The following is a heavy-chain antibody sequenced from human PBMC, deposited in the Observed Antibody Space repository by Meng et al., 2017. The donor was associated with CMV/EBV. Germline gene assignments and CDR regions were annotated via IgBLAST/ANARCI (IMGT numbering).Heavy chain of an antibody. D-gene: IGHD2-2*02. CDR3: ARSVPCSSTSCYKGAGWFDP. J-gene: IGHJ5*02. CDR2: IYYSGGT. V-gene: IGHV4-61*01. Sequence: GSYYWSWIRQPPGKGLEGMGYIYYSGGTNYNPSLKSRVTISVDTSKNQFSLKLSSVTAADTAVYYCARSVPCSSTSCYKGAGWFDPWGQGTLVTVSS. CDR1: GSYY.